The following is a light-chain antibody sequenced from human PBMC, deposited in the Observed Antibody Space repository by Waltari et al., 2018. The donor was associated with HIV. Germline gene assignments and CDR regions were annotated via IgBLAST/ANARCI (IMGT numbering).Light chain of an antibody. J-gene: IGLJ3*02. V-gene: IGLV1-40*01. CDR2: GNY. Sequence: QSVLTQPPSVSGAPGQRVTIPCTGSSSNIGAGYDIPWYQQLPGTAPKLLIYGNYNRPSGVPDRFSGSKSGTSASLAITGLQAEDEADYYCQSYDSSLSGWVFGGGTKLTVL. CDR3: QSYDSSLSGWV. CDR1: SSNIGAGYD.